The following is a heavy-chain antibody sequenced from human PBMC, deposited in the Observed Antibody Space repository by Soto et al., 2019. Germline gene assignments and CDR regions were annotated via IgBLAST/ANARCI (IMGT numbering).Heavy chain of an antibody. V-gene: IGHV1-3*05. Sequence: QVQLVQSGAEEKKPGASVKVSCKASGYTFTSYAMHWVRQAPGQRLEWMGWINAGNGNTKYSQKFQGRVTITRDTSASTAYMAPSSLRSEDTAVYYCARSIVVVTALDYWGQGTLVTVSS. J-gene: IGHJ4*02. D-gene: IGHD2-21*02. CDR1: GYTFTSYA. CDR3: ARSIVVVTALDY. CDR2: INAGNGNT.